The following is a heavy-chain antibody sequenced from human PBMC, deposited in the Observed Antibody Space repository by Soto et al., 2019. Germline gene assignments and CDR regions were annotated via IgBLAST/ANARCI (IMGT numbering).Heavy chain of an antibody. D-gene: IGHD6-13*01. CDR1: GFTFSSYG. Sequence: GGSLRLSCAASGFTFSSYGMHWVRQAPGKGLEWVAVIRYNGSSKYYADSVKGRFTISRDNSKNTLYLQMNSLRAEDTAVYYCARDQRYSSSWKSRSYYYMDVWGKGTTVTVSS. J-gene: IGHJ6*03. CDR3: ARDQRYSSSWKSRSYYYMDV. CDR2: IRYNGSSK. V-gene: IGHV3-33*01.